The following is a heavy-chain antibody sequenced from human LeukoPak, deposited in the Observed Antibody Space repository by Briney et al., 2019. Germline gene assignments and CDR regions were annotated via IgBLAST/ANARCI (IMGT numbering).Heavy chain of an antibody. Sequence: GASVKVSCKSSGYMFTSHGIHWLRQAPGRGLEWMGWISAQNGNTNYMQQFLGRVTMTRDTSASTAYMELRSLKSDDTAVYYCARDLIVGATLAGGHDAFDIWGQGTMVIVSS. V-gene: IGHV1-18*01. D-gene: IGHD1-26*01. CDR1: GYMFTSHG. CDR3: ARDLIVGATLAGGHDAFDI. CDR2: ISAQNGNT. J-gene: IGHJ3*02.